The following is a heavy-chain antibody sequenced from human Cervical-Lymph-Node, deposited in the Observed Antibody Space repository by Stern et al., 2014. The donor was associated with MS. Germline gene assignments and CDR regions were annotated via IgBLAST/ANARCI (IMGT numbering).Heavy chain of an antibody. CDR1: GYTLNDLS. V-gene: IGHV1-24*01. Sequence: QVQIVQSGAEVKKPGASVKVSCKVSGYTLNDLSLHWVRQAPGEGLEWMGGSSPEDGETIFAQGLQGRVTVTEDTSTDTAYMELSSLRSEDTAVYYCASAVTGLNYYFHALDVWGQGTTVTVSS. D-gene: IGHD6-19*01. J-gene: IGHJ6*02. CDR2: SSPEDGET. CDR3: ASAVTGLNYYFHALDV.